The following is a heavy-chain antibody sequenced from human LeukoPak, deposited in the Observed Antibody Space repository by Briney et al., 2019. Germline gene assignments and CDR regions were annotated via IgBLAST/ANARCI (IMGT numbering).Heavy chain of an antibody. V-gene: IGHV3-21*04. Sequence: GGSLRLSCAASGFTFSSYSMNWVRQAPGKGLEWVSSISSSSSYIYYADSVKGRFTISRDNSKNTLYLQMNSLRAEDTAVYYCAKLRGLPVVIDYWGQGTLVTVSS. CDR3: AKLRGLPVVIDY. D-gene: IGHD3-22*01. J-gene: IGHJ4*02. CDR1: GFTFSSYS. CDR2: ISSSSSYI.